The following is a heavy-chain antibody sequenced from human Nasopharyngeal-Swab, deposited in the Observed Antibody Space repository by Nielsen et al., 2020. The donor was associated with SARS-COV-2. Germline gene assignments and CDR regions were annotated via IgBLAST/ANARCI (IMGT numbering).Heavy chain of an antibody. Sequence: ASVKVSCKASGYTFTSYGISWVRQATGQGLEWMGIINPSGGSTSYAQKFQGRVTMTRDTSTSTVYMGLSSLRSEDTAVYYCARVNYGSGSYLGGVDYWGQGTLVTVSS. CDR2: INPSGGST. D-gene: IGHD3-10*01. J-gene: IGHJ4*02. CDR1: GYTFTSYG. V-gene: IGHV1-46*01. CDR3: ARVNYGSGSYLGGVDY.